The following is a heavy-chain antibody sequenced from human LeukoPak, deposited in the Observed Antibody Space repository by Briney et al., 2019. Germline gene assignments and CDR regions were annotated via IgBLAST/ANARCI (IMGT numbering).Heavy chain of an antibody. Sequence: ASVKVSCKASGGTFSSYAISWVRQAPGQGLEWMGGIIPIFDTANYAQKFQGRVTITADESTSTAYMELSSLRSEDTAVYYCASGIYNWNDVYYFDYWGQGTLVTVSS. V-gene: IGHV1-69*13. CDR1: GGTFSSYA. CDR2: IIPIFDTA. D-gene: IGHD1-1*01. J-gene: IGHJ4*02. CDR3: ASGIYNWNDVYYFDY.